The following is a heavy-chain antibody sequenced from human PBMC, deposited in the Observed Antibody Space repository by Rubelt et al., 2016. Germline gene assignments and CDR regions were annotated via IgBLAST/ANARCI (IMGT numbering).Heavy chain of an antibody. CDR1: GGTFRSYA. Sequence: QVQLVQSGAEVKKPGSSVKVSCKASGGTFRSYAISWVRQAPGQGLEWMGGIIPIFGTATYAQKFQGRVTITADESTSTAYWELSSLGSEDTAVYYCARDSSECGCGGDCCTYYYGMDVWGQGTTVTVSS. D-gene: IGHD2-21*02. CDR2: IIPIFGTA. V-gene: IGHV1-69*01. J-gene: IGHJ6*02. CDR3: ARDSSECGCGGDCCTYYYGMDV.